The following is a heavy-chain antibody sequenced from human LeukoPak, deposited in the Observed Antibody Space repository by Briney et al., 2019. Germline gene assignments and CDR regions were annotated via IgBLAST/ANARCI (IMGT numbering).Heavy chain of an antibody. D-gene: IGHD6-13*01. V-gene: IGHV3-7*01. J-gene: IGHJ4*02. CDR2: IKQDGSEK. CDR3: AREWQGGIAAAGTRIEGDY. Sequence: GGSLSLSCAVSGFSVSGYWMTWVRQAPGKGLEWVANIKQDGSEKNCVDSVKGRFTISRDNAENSLFLRMNSLRVEDTAVYYCAREWQGGIAAAGTRIEGDYWGQGTLVAISS. CDR1: GFSVSGYW.